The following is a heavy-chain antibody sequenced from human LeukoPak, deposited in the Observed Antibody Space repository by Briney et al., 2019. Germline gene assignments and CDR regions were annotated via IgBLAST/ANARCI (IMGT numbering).Heavy chain of an antibody. J-gene: IGHJ4*02. CDR3: AKANYYGSSGYYENLDY. V-gene: IGHV3-23*01. D-gene: IGHD3-22*01. CDR1: GFTFSSYA. Sequence: QPGGSLRLSCAASGFTFSSYAMSWVRQAPGKGLEWVSSISGNSGSTYYADSVKGRFTISRDNSKNTVYLQMNSLRAEDTAVYYCAKANYYGSSGYYENLDYWGQGTLATVSS. CDR2: ISGNSGST.